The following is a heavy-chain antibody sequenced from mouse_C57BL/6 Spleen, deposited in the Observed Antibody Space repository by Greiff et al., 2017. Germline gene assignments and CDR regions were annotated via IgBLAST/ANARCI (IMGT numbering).Heavy chain of an antibody. Sequence: VQLQQPGAELVRPGSSVKLSCKASGYTFTSYWMHWVKQRPIQGLEWIGNIDPSDSDTHYNQKFKDKATLTVDKSSSTAYMQLSSLTSEDSAVYYGARMGYYDYFDYWGQGTTLTVSS. V-gene: IGHV1-52*01. CDR3: ARMGYYDYFDY. CDR1: GYTFTSYW. D-gene: IGHD2-3*01. J-gene: IGHJ2*01. CDR2: IDPSDSDT.